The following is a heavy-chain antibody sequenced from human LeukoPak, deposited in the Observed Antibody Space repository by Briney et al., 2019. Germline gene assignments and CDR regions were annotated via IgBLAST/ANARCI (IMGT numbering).Heavy chain of an antibody. J-gene: IGHJ3*02. Sequence: SETLSLTCTVSGGSLSTYNYYWVWLPQPPGKGLEWIGNKFYSGSTYYSPSLRRRVTISLNTSQNHFSLALNSVTAADTGVYFCAKSNGYGLVDIWGQRTIFTVSS. V-gene: IGHV4-39*07. CDR1: GGSLSTYNYY. CDR2: KFYSGST. CDR3: AKSNGYGLVDI. D-gene: IGHD3-10*01.